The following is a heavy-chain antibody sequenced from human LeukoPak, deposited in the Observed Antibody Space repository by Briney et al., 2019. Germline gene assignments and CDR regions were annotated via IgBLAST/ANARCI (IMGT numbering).Heavy chain of an antibody. CDR3: ARLWFGELGPLDY. CDR1: GFTFSSYG. V-gene: IGHV3-21*04. J-gene: IGHJ4*02. Sequence: GGSLRLSCAASGFTFSSYGMSWVRQAPGKGLEWVSGIGGSGGYTYYADSVKGRFTISRDNAKNSLYLQMNSLRAEDTAVYYCARLWFGELGPLDYWGQGTLVTVSS. D-gene: IGHD3-10*01. CDR2: IGGSGGYT.